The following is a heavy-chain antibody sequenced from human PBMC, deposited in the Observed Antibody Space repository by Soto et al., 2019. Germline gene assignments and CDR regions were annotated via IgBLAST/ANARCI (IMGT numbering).Heavy chain of an antibody. V-gene: IGHV3-48*01. CDR2: ITSSSGTK. Sequence: PGGSLRLSCAASGFTFSSYSMNWVRQAPGKGLEWVSYITSSSGTKYYADSVEGRFTISRDNAKNIVYLQMNSLRAEDTALYYCARDWRTPWGQGTLVTVS. J-gene: IGHJ5*02. CDR3: ARDWRTP. CDR1: GFTFSSYS. D-gene: IGHD3-3*01.